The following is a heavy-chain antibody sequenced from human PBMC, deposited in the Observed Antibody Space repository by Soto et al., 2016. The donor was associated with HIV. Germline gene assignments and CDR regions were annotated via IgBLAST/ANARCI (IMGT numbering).Heavy chain of an antibody. Sequence: QVQLVQSGAEVKKPGASVRVSCRTSGYTFTSYDINWVRQATGQGLEWMGWMNPNSGNTGYAQKFQGRVTITRNTSISTAYMELSSLRSEDTAVYYCARGASYGDYEGPWCFDLWGRGTLVTVSS. D-gene: IGHD4-17*01. V-gene: IGHV1-8*03. CDR2: MNPNSGNT. J-gene: IGHJ2*01. CDR1: GYTFTSYD. CDR3: ARGASYGDYEGPWCFDL.